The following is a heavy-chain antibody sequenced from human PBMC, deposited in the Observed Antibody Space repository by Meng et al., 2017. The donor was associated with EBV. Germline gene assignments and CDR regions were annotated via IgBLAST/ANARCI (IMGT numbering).Heavy chain of an antibody. V-gene: IGHV1-69*01. CDR1: GGPFRSDA. Sequence: QVQLVQSGAEVKKPGSSVKVSCKTSGGPFRSDAISWLRQAPGQGLEWMGGLIPMSDAPHYAQKFQGRVTITADESTSTHYMDLSGLRSEDTAVYYCASESGRGFTPDYWGQGTLVTVSS. CDR3: ASESGRGFTPDY. D-gene: IGHD3-10*01. J-gene: IGHJ4*02. CDR2: LIPMSDAP.